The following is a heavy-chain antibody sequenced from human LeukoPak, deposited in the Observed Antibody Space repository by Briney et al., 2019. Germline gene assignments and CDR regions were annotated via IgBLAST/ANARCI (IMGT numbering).Heavy chain of an antibody. D-gene: IGHD3-10*01. CDR3: AKEYYYGSGGIDY. J-gene: IGHJ4*02. CDR1: GFTFSSYA. V-gene: IGHV3-23*01. CDR2: ISGRGGST. Sequence: GGALRLSCAASGFTFSSYAMSWVRQAPGKGLEGVSAISGRGGSTYYADSVKGRFTISRDNSKNTLYLQMNSLRAEDTAVYYCAKEYYYGSGGIDYWGQGTLVTVSS.